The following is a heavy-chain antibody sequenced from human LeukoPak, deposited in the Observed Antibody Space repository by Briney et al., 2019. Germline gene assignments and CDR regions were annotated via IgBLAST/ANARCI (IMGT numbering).Heavy chain of an antibody. CDR1: GYTFTGYY. CDR3: ARGGSYCSSTSCWGLSWFDP. D-gene: IGHD2-2*01. J-gene: IGHJ5*02. V-gene: IGHV1-2*06. Sequence: ASVTVSCKASGYTFTGYYMHWVRQAPGQGLEWMGRINPNSGGTNYAQKFQGRVTMNRDTSISTGYMELSRLRSDDTAVYYCARGGSYCSSTSCWGLSWFDPWGQGTLVTVSS. CDR2: INPNSGGT.